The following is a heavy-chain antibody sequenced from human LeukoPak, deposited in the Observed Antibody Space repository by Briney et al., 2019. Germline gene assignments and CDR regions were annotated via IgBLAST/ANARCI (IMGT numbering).Heavy chain of an antibody. J-gene: IGHJ4*02. CDR2: INPNSGGT. CDR1: GYTFTGYY. CDR3: ARASFPIVVVPAAVDY. V-gene: IGHV1-2*02. Sequence: ASVKVSCKASGYTFTGYYMHWVRQAPGQGLEWMGWINPNSGGTNYAQKFQGRVTMTRDTSISTAYMELSRLRSDDTAVYYCARASFPIVVVPAAVDYWGQGTLVNVSS. D-gene: IGHD2-2*01.